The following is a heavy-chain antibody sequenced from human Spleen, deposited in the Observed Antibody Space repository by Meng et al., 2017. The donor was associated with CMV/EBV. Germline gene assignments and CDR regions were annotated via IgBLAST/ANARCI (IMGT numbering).Heavy chain of an antibody. CDR2: INPNSGDT. Sequence: SGYTFTGDYMHWVRQATGQGLEWMGWINPNSGDTNYAQKFQGRVTMTRDTSISTAYMELSRLRSDDTAVYYCARMYYDFWSGYWVDYWGQGTLVTVSS. J-gene: IGHJ4*02. V-gene: IGHV1-2*02. D-gene: IGHD3-3*01. CDR3: ARMYYDFWSGYWVDY. CDR1: GYTFTGDY.